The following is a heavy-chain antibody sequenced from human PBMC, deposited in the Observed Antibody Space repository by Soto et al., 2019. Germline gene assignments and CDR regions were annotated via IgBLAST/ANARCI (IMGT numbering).Heavy chain of an antibody. CDR3: ARQARYSSSWPD. V-gene: IGHV5-51*01. CDR1: GYSFTSYC. CDR2: IYPADSDT. J-gene: IGHJ4*02. D-gene: IGHD6-13*01. Sequence: PGESLKISCKGSGYSFTSYCIGWVLQMPGKGLEWMGIIYPADSDTRYSPSFQGQVTISADKSISTAYLQWSSLKASDTAMYYCARQARYSSSWPDWGQGTLVTVSS.